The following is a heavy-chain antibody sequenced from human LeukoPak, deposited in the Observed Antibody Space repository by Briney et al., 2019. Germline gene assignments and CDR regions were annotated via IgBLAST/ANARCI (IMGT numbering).Heavy chain of an antibody. CDR2: VYYTGST. V-gene: IGHV4-59*08. J-gene: IGHJ4*02. CDR1: GGSISNYY. CDR3: ARGSSPFDY. Sequence: SETLSLTCPVSGGSISNYYYWTWIRQPPGKGLEWIGYVYYTGSTNFNPPLKSRVTISLDTSKNQFSLKLSSVTAADTAVYYCARGSSPFDYWGQGTLVTVSS.